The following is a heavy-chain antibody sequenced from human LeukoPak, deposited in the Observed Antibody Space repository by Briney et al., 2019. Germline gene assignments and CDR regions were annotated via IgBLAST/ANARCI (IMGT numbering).Heavy chain of an antibody. CDR3: ARSPVGAMTNYFDY. D-gene: IGHD1-26*01. CDR1: GYTFTSYA. CDR2: INAGNGNT. J-gene: IGHJ4*02. V-gene: IGHV1-3*03. Sequence: AASVKVSCKASGYTFTSYAMHWVRQAPGQRLEWMGWINAGNGNTKYSQEFQGRVTITRDTSASTAYMELSSLRSEDMAVYYCARSPVGAMTNYFDYWGQGTLVTVSS.